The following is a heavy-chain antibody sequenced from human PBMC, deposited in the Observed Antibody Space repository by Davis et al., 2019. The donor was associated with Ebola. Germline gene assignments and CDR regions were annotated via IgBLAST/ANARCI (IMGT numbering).Heavy chain of an antibody. CDR2: ISYDGSNK. D-gene: IGHD2-21*01. Sequence: GGSLRLSCAASGFTFSSYGMHWVRQAPGKGLEWVAVISYDGSNKYYADSVKGRFTISRDNSKNTLYLQMNSLRAEDTAVYYCARAETSILWWSYGMDVWGQGTTVTVSS. V-gene: IGHV3-30*03. CDR3: ARAETSILWWSYGMDV. J-gene: IGHJ6*02. CDR1: GFTFSSYG.